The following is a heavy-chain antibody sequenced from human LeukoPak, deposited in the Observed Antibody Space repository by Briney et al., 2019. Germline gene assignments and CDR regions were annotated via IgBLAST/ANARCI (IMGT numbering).Heavy chain of an antibody. CDR3: ARESRPDYDFWSGYPVWFDP. D-gene: IGHD3-3*01. J-gene: IGHJ5*02. CDR1: GGSISSSSYC. V-gene: IGHV4-39*07. Sequence: SETLSHTCTVSGGSISSSSYCWGWIRQPPGKGLEWIGSIYYSGSTYYNPSLKSRVTISVDTSKNQFSLKLSSVTAADTAVYYCARESRPDYDFWSGYPVWFDPWGQGTLVTVSS. CDR2: IYYSGST.